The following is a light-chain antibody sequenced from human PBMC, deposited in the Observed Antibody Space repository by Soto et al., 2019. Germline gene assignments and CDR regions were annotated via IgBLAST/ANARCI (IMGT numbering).Light chain of an antibody. J-gene: IGKJ4*01. CDR3: QQGDSFPLT. Sequence: DIQMTQSPSSVSASVGDRVTITCRASQGIGSWLAWFQQKPGEAPSLLIYAASSLHSGVPSRFSGSGSGTDFTLIITSLQPEDFATYYCQQGDSFPLTFGGGTKVEIK. CDR2: AAS. V-gene: IGKV1-12*01. CDR1: QGIGSW.